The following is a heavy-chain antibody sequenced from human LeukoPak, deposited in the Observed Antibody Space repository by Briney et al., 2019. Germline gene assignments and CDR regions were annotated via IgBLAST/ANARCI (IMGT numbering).Heavy chain of an antibody. J-gene: IGHJ4*02. CDR3: ASEQWFGDLTYYFDY. CDR1: GGSISSYY. D-gene: IGHD3-10*01. Sequence: NPSETLSLTCTVSGGSISSYYWSWIRQPPGKGLEWIGYIYYSGSTNYNPSLKSRVTISVDTSKNQFSLKLSSVTAADTAVYYCASEQWFGDLTYYFDYWGQGTLVTVSS. V-gene: IGHV4-59*08. CDR2: IYYSGST.